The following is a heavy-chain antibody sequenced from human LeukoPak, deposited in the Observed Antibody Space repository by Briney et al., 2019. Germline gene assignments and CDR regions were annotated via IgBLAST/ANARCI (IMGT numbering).Heavy chain of an antibody. CDR1: GFTFSTYN. CDR3: ARDRGDFWSGYYTNYFDY. V-gene: IGHV3-48*01. Sequence: GGSPRLSCAASGFTFSTYNIHWVRQAPGKGLEWVSYISDSSSTTYYADSLKGRFTISRDNAKNSLYLQMNSLRAEDTAVYYCARDRGDFWSGYYTNYFDYWGQGTLVTVSS. CDR2: ISDSSSTT. D-gene: IGHD3-3*01. J-gene: IGHJ4*02.